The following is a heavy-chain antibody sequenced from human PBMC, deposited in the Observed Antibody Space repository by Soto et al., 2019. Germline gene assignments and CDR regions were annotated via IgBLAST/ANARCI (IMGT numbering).Heavy chain of an antibody. CDR3: ARDPYYYDSSGPKTAEYAFDI. V-gene: IGHV1-46*03. CDR1: AYTFTSYD. J-gene: IGHJ3*02. CDR2: INPSGGST. D-gene: IGHD3-22*01. Sequence: GASVKVSCKAAAYTFTSYDINWVRQATGQNFEWMGIINPSGGSTSYAQKFQGRVTMTRDTSTSTVYMELSSLRSEDTAVYYCARDPYYYDSSGPKTAEYAFDIWGQGTMVTVSS.